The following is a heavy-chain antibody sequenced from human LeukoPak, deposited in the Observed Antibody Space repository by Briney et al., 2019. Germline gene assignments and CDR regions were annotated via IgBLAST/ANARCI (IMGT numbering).Heavy chain of an antibody. J-gene: IGHJ4*02. Sequence: AGSLRLSCAASGCTFSSYAMHWVRQAPGKGLEWVAVISYDGSNKYYADSVKGRFTISRDNTKNTLYLQMNSLRAEDTAVYYCARSEYSSGWYGDYWGQGTLVTVSS. CDR2: ISYDGSNK. CDR1: GCTFSSYA. V-gene: IGHV3-30-3*01. CDR3: ARSEYSSGWYGDY. D-gene: IGHD6-19*01.